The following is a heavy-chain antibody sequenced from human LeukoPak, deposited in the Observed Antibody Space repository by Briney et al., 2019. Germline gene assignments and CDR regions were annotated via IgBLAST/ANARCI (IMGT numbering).Heavy chain of an antibody. CDR1: GGTFSSYA. D-gene: IGHD2-21*01. CDR3: ARDGAYCGGDCPASY. Sequence: ASVKVSCKASGGTFSSYAISWVRQAPGQGLEWMGGIIPIFGTANYAQKFQGRVTITTDESTSTAYMELSSLRSEDTAVYYCARDGAYCGGDCPASYWGQGTLVTVSS. J-gene: IGHJ4*02. CDR2: IIPIFGTA. V-gene: IGHV1-69*05.